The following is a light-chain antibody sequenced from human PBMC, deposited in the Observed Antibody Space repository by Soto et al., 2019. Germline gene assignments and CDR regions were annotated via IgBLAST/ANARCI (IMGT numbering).Light chain of an antibody. CDR1: QSVSST. CDR3: QQYNNWPRT. CDR2: GAS. J-gene: IGKJ1*01. V-gene: IGKV3-15*01. Sequence: DIVLPQSPAALSVSPRVXAXLXSXASQSVSSTLAWYQQKPGQAPRLLIYGASTRATGIPARFSGGGSGTEFTLTITSLQSEDLAVYYCQQYNNWPRTFGQGTKVDIK.